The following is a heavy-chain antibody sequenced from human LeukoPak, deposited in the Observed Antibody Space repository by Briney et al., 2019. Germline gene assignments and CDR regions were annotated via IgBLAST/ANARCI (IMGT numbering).Heavy chain of an antibody. CDR3: ARDRAIFGVVSYLYYMDV. CDR1: GFTFTNSA. J-gene: IGHJ6*03. Sequence: GTSVKVSCKASGFTFTNSAMQWVRQARGQRLEWIGWIVVGSGNTNYAQKFQERVTITRDMSTSTAYMELSSLRSEDTAVYYCARDRAIFGVVSYLYYMDVWGKGTTVTVSS. D-gene: IGHD3-3*01. CDR2: IVVGSGNT. V-gene: IGHV1-58*02.